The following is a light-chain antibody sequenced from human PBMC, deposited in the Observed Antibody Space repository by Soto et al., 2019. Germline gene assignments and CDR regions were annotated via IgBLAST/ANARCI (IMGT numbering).Light chain of an antibody. V-gene: IGKV1-5*01. CDR2: DAF. CDR3: QQYASPPPT. J-gene: IGKJ1*01. CDR1: QSVDNW. Sequence: QMTQSPYSLSASVGDRVTITCRASQSVDNWLAWYQQKPGKAPELLXXDAFSLKSGVSSRFSGSRSGTEFAXXXSSLQPEDSQTYYCQQYASPPPTFGQGTKVDIK.